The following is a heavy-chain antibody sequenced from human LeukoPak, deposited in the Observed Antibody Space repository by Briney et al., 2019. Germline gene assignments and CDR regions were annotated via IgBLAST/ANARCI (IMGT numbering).Heavy chain of an antibody. V-gene: IGHV3-30*03. J-gene: IGHJ4*02. CDR2: ISNDGSRK. D-gene: IGHD3-3*01. CDR3: ARDRAWNYFDY. Sequence: GGSLRLSCAASGFSFSSYAMIWVRQAPGKGLEWVAIISNDGSRKYYAHSVEGRFTISRDNSKNTLYLQMDSLRAEDTAVYYCARDRAWNYFDYWGQGTLVTVSS. CDR1: GFSFSSYA.